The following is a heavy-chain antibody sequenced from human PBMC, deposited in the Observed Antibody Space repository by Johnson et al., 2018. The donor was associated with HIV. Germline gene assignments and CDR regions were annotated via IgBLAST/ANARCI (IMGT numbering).Heavy chain of an antibody. J-gene: IGHJ3*02. V-gene: IGHV3-20*04. CDR1: GFTFDDYG. D-gene: IGHD3-3*01. Sequence: VQLVESGGGVVQPGGSLRLSCAASGFTFDDYGMSWVRQAPGKGLEWVSGINWNGGSTSYADSVQGRFTISRDNSKNTLYLQMNSLRAEDTAVYYCAREGYYNFWSGADAFDIWGQGTMVTVSS. CDR2: INWNGGST. CDR3: AREGYYNFWSGADAFDI.